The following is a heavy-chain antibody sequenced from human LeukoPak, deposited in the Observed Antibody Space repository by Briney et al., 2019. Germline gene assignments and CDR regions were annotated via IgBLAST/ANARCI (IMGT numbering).Heavy chain of an antibody. CDR3: ARGRYYFEY. V-gene: IGHV3-30-3*01. CDR1: GFTFSSYA. CDR2: ISYDGSNK. J-gene: IGHJ4*02. Sequence: GGSLRLSCAASGFTFSSYAMHWVRQAPGKGLEWVAVISYDGSNKYYADSVKGRFTISRDNSKNTLYLQMNSLRAEDTAVYYCARGRYYFEYWGQGTLVTVSS.